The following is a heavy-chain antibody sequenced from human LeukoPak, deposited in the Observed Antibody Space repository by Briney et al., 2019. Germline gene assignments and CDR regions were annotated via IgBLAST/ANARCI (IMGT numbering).Heavy chain of an antibody. CDR2: ISSSGSTI. Sequence: PGGSLRLSRAASGFTFSSYEMNWVRQAPGKGLEWVSYISSSGSTIYYADSVKGRFTISRDNDKNSLYLQMNRLRAEDTAVYYCARVGGMVGGAFDIWGQGTMVTVSS. D-gene: IGHD2-15*01. CDR1: GFTFSSYE. J-gene: IGHJ3*02. V-gene: IGHV3-48*03. CDR3: ARVGGMVGGAFDI.